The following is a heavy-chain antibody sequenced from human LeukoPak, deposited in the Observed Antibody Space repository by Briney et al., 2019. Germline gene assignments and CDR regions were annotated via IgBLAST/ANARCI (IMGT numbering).Heavy chain of an antibody. V-gene: IGHV1-69*04. CDR2: IIPILAKA. Sequence: GASVKVSCKASGGTFSTYSISWVRQAPGQGLEWMGRIIPILAKANYAQKFQGRVTITADKSTSTAYSDLSSLRSEDTAVYSCARGGQFSTGAHFDYWGQGTPVTVSS. D-gene: IGHD1-26*01. J-gene: IGHJ4*02. CDR3: ARGGQFSTGAHFDY. CDR1: GGTFSTYS.